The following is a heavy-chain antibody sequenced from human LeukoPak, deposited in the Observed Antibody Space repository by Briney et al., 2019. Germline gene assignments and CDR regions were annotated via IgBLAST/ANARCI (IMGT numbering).Heavy chain of an antibody. CDR1: GGSISSSSYY. D-gene: IGHD3-9*01. CDR3: ARVDWTTDY. Sequence: SETLSLTCTVSGGSISSSSYYWGWIRQPPGKGLEWIGSIYYSGSTYYNPSLKSRVTISVDTSKNQFSLKLSSVTAADTAVYYCARVDWTTDYWGQGTQVTVSS. J-gene: IGHJ4*02. CDR2: IYYSGST. V-gene: IGHV4-39*01.